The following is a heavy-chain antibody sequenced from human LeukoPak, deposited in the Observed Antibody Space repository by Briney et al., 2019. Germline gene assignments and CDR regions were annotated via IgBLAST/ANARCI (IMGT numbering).Heavy chain of an antibody. CDR3: ARVGPPGDSSNAFDI. CDR2: IIPIFGTA. V-gene: IGHV1-69*05. CDR1: GGTFSSYA. J-gene: IGHJ3*02. D-gene: IGHD3-22*01. Sequence: ASVKVSCKASGGTFSSYAISWVRQAPGQGLEWMGGIIPIFGTANYAQKFQGRVTITTDESTSTAYMELSSLRSEDTAVYYCARVGPPGDSSNAFDIWGQGTMVTVSS.